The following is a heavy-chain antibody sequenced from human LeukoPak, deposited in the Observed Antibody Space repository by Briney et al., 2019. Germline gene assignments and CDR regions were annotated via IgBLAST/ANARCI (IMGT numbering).Heavy chain of an antibody. CDR2: IYHSGST. Sequence: SETLSLTCAVSGGSISSSNWWSWVRQPPGKGLEWIGEIYHSGSTNYNPSRKSRVTISVDKSKNPFSMKLSSVTAADTAVYYCARGTGYDSSGYYEYYFDYWGQGTLVTVSS. J-gene: IGHJ4*02. CDR3: ARGTGYDSSGYYEYYFDY. CDR1: GGSISSSNW. V-gene: IGHV4-4*02. D-gene: IGHD3-22*01.